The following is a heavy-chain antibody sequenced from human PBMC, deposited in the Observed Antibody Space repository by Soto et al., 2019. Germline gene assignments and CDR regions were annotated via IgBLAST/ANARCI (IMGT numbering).Heavy chain of an antibody. CDR3: ARGSSSWYVSFDY. D-gene: IGHD6-13*01. CDR2: INSDGSIT. CDR1: GFTFSSYA. J-gene: IGHJ4*02. V-gene: IGHV3-74*01. Sequence: GGSLRLSCAASGFTFSSYAMSWVRQAPGKGLVWVSRINSDGSITSYADSVKGQFTISRDNAKNTLYLQMNSLRADDTAVYYCARGSSSWYVSFDYWGQGILVTVSS.